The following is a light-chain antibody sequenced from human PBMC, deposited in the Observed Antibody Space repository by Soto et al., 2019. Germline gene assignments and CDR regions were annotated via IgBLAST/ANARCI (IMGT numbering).Light chain of an antibody. Sequence: DIQLTQSPSTLSASVGDRGTITCRASQSISSWLAWYQQTPGKAPKLLIYDASSLASGVPSRFRGSGSGTEFTLPLSRLQPDDFETYYCQQYNSYSPTFGQGTKVDIK. CDR2: DAS. CDR3: QQYNSYSPT. J-gene: IGKJ1*01. CDR1: QSISSW. V-gene: IGKV1-5*01.